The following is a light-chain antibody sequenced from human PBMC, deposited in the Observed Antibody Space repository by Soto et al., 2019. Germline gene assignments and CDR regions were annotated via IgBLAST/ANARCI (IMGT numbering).Light chain of an antibody. CDR2: GAS. CDR1: HSVSSN. J-gene: IGKJ2*01. Sequence: EIVMTQSPATLSVSPGERASLSCTASHSVSSNLAWYQQKPGQAPRLLIYGASTRATGIPARFSGSGSGTEFTLTISSLQSEDSAVYHCQQYNNWPSYAFGQGTKLEIK. V-gene: IGKV3-15*01. CDR3: QQYNNWPSYA.